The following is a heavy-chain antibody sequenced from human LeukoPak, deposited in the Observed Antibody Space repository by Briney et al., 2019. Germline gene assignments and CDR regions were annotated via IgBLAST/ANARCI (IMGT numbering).Heavy chain of an antibody. CDR1: GYSFTTYW. V-gene: IGHV5-51*01. J-gene: IGHJ4*02. Sequence: GESLKISCKGSGYSFTTYWIGWVRQMPGKGLEWMGIIYPSDSDTRYSPSFQGQVTISADKSISTAYLQWSSLKASDTAMYYCARRSVVTSFDYWGQGTLDTVSS. CDR2: IYPSDSDT. D-gene: IGHD2-21*02. CDR3: ARRSVVTSFDY.